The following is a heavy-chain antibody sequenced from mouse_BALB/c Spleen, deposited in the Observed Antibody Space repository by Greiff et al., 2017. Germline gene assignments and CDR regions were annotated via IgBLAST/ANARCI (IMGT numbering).Heavy chain of an antibody. CDR1: GFTFSSFG. J-gene: IGHJ4*01. D-gene: IGHD2-2*01. V-gene: IGHV5-17*02. CDR2: ISSGSSTI. CDR3: ASGYDYYAMYY. Sequence: DVKLVESGGGLVQPGGSRKLSCAASGFTFSSFGMHWVRQAPEKGLEWVAYISSGSSTIYYADTVKGRFTISRDNPKNTLFLQMTSLRSEDTAMYYCASGYDYYAMYYWGQGTSVTVSS.